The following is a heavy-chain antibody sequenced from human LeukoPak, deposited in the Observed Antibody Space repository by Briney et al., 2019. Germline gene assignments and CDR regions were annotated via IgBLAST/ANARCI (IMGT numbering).Heavy chain of an antibody. V-gene: IGHV3-7*01. CDR3: ATESYYHSDY. CDR2: IQQDGGEK. CDR1: GFTFSRSW. J-gene: IGHJ4*02. Sequence: GGSLRLSCTASGFTFSRSWMSWVRQSPGKGLEWVANIQQDGGEKYYVDSVKGRFTISRDNAKNSLYLQMNSLRAEDTAVYYCATESYYHSDYWGQGTLLTVSS. D-gene: IGHD3-3*01.